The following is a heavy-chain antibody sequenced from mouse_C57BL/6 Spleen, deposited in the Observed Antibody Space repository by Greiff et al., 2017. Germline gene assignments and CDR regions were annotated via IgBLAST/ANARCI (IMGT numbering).Heavy chain of an antibody. V-gene: IGHV5-17*01. CDR2: ISSGSSTI. D-gene: IGHD1-1*01. CDR1: GFTFSDYG. J-gene: IGHJ1*03. CDR3: ARGPYGRGYFDV. Sequence: DVKLVESGGGLVKPGGSLKLSCAASGFTFSDYGMHWVRQAPEKGLEWVAYISSGSSTIYYADTVKGRFTISRDNAKNTLFLQMTSLRSEDTAMYYCARGPYGRGYFDVWGTGTTVTVSS.